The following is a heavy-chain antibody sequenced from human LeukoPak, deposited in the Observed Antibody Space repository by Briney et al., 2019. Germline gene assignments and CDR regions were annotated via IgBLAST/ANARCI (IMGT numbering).Heavy chain of an antibody. CDR3: ARASGVVIMFDY. D-gene: IGHD3-3*01. J-gene: IGHJ4*02. V-gene: IGHV4-39*07. Sequence: SETLSLTCTVSGGSISTDNCYWGWIRQPPGKGLEWIGSIYYNGNTYYNPSLKSRVTISVDKSKNQFSLKLSSVTAADTAVYYCARASGVVIMFDYWGQGTLVTVSS. CDR2: IYYNGNT. CDR1: GGSISTDNCY.